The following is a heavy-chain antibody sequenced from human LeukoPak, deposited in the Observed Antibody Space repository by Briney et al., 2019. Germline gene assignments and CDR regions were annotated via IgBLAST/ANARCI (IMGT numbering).Heavy chain of an antibody. V-gene: IGHV1-69*05. CDR2: IIPIFGTA. CDR1: GGTFSSYA. J-gene: IGHJ4*02. Sequence: GSSVKVSCKASGGTFSSYAISWVRQAPGQGLEWMGGIIPIFGTANYAQKFQGRVTITTDESTSTAYMELSSLRSEDTAVYYCARDPGSKAARPFDYWGQGTLVTVSS. CDR3: ARDPGSKAARPFDY. D-gene: IGHD6-6*01.